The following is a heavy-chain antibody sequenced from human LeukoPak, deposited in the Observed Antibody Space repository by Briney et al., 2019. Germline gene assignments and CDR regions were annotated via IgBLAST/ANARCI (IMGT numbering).Heavy chain of an antibody. J-gene: IGHJ4*02. CDR2: ISSSSSYI. CDR3: ARVGPDGSGSYPFY. CDR1: GFTFSSYS. Sequence: GGSLRLSCAASGFTFSSYSMNWVRQAPGKGLEWVSSISSSSSYIYYADSVKGRFTISRDNAKNSLYLQMNSLRAEDTAVYYCARVGPDGSGSYPFYWGQGTLVTVSS. D-gene: IGHD3-10*01. V-gene: IGHV3-21*01.